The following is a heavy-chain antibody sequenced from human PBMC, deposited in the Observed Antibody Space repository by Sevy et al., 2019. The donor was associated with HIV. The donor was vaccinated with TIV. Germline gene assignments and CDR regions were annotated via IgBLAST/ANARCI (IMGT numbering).Heavy chain of an antibody. CDR2: IYHSGST. CDR3: ARSYLSYRYKGGFDY. V-gene: IGHV4-38-2*02. D-gene: IGHD3-16*02. CDR1: GYSISSGYY. Sequence: SETLSLTCTVSGYSISSGYYWGWIRQPPGKGLEWIGSIYHSGSTYYNPSLKSRVTISVDTSKNQFPLKLSSVTAADTAVYYCARSYLSYRYKGGFDYWGQGTLVTVSS. J-gene: IGHJ4*02.